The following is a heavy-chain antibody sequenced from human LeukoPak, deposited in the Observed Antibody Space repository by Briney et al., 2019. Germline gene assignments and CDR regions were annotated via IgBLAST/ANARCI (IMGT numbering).Heavy chain of an antibody. Sequence: GGSLRLSCTASGFTLGDYLMSWFRQTPGKGLEWIGFISGGTTEYAASVKGRFTISRDDSTSIAYLQMNSLTTEDTAVYYCSRGSGWLSVYWGQGTLVTVSS. CDR3: SRGSGWLSVY. J-gene: IGHJ4*02. CDR1: GFTLGDYL. V-gene: IGHV3-49*03. D-gene: IGHD6-19*01. CDR2: ISGGTT.